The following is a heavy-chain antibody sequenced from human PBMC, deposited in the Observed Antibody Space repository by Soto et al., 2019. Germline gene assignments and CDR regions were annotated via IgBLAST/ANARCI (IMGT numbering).Heavy chain of an antibody. Sequence: PGGSLRLSCVVSGFTFSSYSMSWVRQAPGKGLEWVSGFRTSGDGGTTYYADSVKGRFTVSRDNSKNMLFLQMNSLRAEDTAIYYCAKKVNSGPGSQYFDYWGQGTLVTVS. J-gene: IGHJ4*02. V-gene: IGHV3-23*01. D-gene: IGHD3-10*01. CDR1: GFTFSSYS. CDR3: AKKVNSGPGSQYFDY. CDR2: FRTSGDGGTT.